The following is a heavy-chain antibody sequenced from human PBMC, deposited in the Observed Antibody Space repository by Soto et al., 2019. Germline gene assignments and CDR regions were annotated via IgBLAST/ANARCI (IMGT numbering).Heavy chain of an antibody. J-gene: IGHJ4*02. V-gene: IGHV1-69*13. Sequence: VAAVKVSCKASGGTFSSYAISWVRQAPGQGLEWMGGIIPIFGTANYAQKFQGRVTITADESTSTAYMELSSLRSEDTAVYYCARGGYYYDSSGYYSPLDYWGQGTLVTVSS. D-gene: IGHD3-22*01. CDR2: IIPIFGTA. CDR3: ARGGYYYDSSGYYSPLDY. CDR1: GGTFSSYA.